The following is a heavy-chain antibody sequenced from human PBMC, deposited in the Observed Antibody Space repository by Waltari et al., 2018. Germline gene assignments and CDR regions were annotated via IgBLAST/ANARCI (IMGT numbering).Heavy chain of an antibody. Sequence: EVQLVQSGAEVKKPGESLKISCKGSGYSFTSYWIGWVRQMPGKGREWMGIIYPGDSDTRYSPSFQGQVTISADKSISTAYLQWSSLKASDTAMYYCARTYCSGGSCYFIDYWGQGTLVTVSS. J-gene: IGHJ4*02. CDR2: IYPGDSDT. CDR3: ARTYCSGGSCYFIDY. V-gene: IGHV5-51*01. CDR1: GYSFTSYW. D-gene: IGHD2-15*01.